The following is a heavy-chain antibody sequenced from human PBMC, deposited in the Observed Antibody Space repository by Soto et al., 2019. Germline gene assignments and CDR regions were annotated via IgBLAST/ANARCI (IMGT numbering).Heavy chain of an antibody. V-gene: IGHV1-46*01. CDR2: INPSGGST. J-gene: IGHJ5*02. CDR3: ARSDYYDSSGYYYANWFDP. D-gene: IGHD3-22*01. Sequence: GASVKVSCKASGYTFTSYYMHWVRQAPGQGLEWMGIINPSGGSTSYAQKFQGRVTMTRDTSTSTVYMELSSLRSEDTAVYYCARSDYYDSSGYYYANWFDPWGQGTLVTVPQ. CDR1: GYTFTSYY.